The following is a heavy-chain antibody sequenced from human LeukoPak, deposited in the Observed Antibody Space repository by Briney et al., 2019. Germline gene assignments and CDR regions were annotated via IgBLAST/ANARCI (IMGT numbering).Heavy chain of an antibody. CDR2: IKQDGSEK. V-gene: IGHV3-7*04. Sequence: PGGSLRLSCAASGFMFSSYWMSWVRQAPGKGLEWVANIKQDGSEKYYVDSVKGRFTISRDNAQNSLYLQMNSLRAEDTAVHYCARELLIGYSGYYFDFWGQGILVTVSS. CDR1: GFMFSSYW. CDR3: ARELLIGYSGYYFDF. J-gene: IGHJ4*02. D-gene: IGHD5-12*01.